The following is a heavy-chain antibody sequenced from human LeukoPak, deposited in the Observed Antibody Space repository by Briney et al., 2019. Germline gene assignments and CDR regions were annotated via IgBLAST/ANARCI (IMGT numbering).Heavy chain of an antibody. V-gene: IGHV3-21*01. J-gene: IGHJ4*02. CDR1: GFTFSSYS. CDR2: ISSSSSYI. Sequence: GGSLRLSCAASGFTFSSYSMNWVRQAPGKGLEWVSSISSSSSYIYYADSVKGRFTISRDNAKNSLYLQMNSLRAEDTAVYYCARDSKWDSSGYTFFDYWGQGTLVTVSS. CDR3: ARDSKWDSSGYTFFDY. D-gene: IGHD3-22*01.